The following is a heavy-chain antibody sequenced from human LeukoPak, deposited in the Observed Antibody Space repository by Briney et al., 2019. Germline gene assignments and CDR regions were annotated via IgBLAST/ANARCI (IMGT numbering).Heavy chain of an antibody. V-gene: IGHV3-66*01. CDR2: IYNGGTT. CDR3: ARWPTMGGR. J-gene: IGHJ4*02. CDR1: GFPVSDNY. D-gene: IGHD3-16*01. Sequence: GGSLRLSCAASGFPVSDNYMTWVRQAPGKGLEWVSVIYNGGTTKYAVSVKGRFIISRDNYRNMLYLQMNSLRVEDTAVYYCARWPTMGGRGGQGALVTVSS.